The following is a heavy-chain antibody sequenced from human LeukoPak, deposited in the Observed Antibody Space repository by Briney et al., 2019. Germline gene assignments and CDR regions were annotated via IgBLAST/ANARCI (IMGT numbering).Heavy chain of an antibody. CDR3: ARLGYCSGGSCSNGFDI. V-gene: IGHV3-21*01. J-gene: IGHJ3*02. Sequence: PGGSLRLSCAASGFTFSAYAMHWVRQAPGKGLEWVSSISSSSTYIYYEDSVKGRFTISRDNAKNSLYLQVNSLRAEDTAVYYCARLGYCSGGSCSNGFDIWGQGTMVTVSS. CDR1: GFTFSAYA. D-gene: IGHD2-15*01. CDR2: ISSSSTYI.